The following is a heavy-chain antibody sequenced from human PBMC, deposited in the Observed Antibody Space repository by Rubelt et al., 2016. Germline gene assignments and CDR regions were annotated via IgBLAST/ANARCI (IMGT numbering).Heavy chain of an antibody. V-gene: IGHV3-15*07. CDR2: IKSKTDGGTT. CDR3: ATDLNNYDSSEYYPSGY. D-gene: IGHD3-22*01. J-gene: IGHJ4*02. Sequence: WVGRIKSKTDGGTTAYAGTVEGRFTISRDDSKNTLYLQVNSLKTEDTAVYYCATDLNNYDSSEYYPSGYWGQGTLVIVSS.